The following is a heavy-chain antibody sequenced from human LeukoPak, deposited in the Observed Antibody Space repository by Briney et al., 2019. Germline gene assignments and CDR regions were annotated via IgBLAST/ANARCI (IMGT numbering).Heavy chain of an antibody. CDR1: GFRFNNYV. CDR3: VKDEVYLDSGGYPTPDTTLDY. Sequence: GGSPRLSCAASGFRFNNYVIHWVRQAPGKGLEWVAVTWYDGSNKYYADSVRDRFTVSRDNSKNTVYLQMNSLRVEDTAVYYCVKDEVYLDSGGYPTPDTTLDYWGQGTLVTVSS. CDR2: TWYDGSNK. V-gene: IGHV3-33*06. D-gene: IGHD3-22*01. J-gene: IGHJ4*02.